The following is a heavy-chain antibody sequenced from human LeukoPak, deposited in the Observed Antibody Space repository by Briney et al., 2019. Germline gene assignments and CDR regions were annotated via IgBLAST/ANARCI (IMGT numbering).Heavy chain of an antibody. D-gene: IGHD3-22*01. CDR3: ARGPRNQYYYDRSGSLTGAFDI. J-gene: IGHJ3*02. CDR2: INHSGST. V-gene: IGHV4-34*01. Sequence: PSETLSLTCAVYGGSFSGYYWSWIRQLPGKGLEWTGEINHSGSTNYNPSLKSRVTISVDTSKNQFSLKLSSVTAADTAVYYCARGPRNQYYYDRSGSLTGAFDIWGQGTMVTVSS. CDR1: GGSFSGYY.